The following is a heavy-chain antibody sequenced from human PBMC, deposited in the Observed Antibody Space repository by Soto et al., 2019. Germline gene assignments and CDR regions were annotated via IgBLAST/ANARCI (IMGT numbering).Heavy chain of an antibody. J-gene: IGHJ4*02. V-gene: IGHV3-30-3*01. Sequence: QVYLVESGGGVVQPGRSLRLSCAASGFMFRNHAMHWVRQAPGTGLDWVAVISFDGDNDVYADSVKGRFTISRDNSRNPLYLQMDSLSPGDTAVHYCARDGVDVRMRVFVSPIDYWGQGALVNVSS. CDR2: ISFDGDND. D-gene: IGHD3-3*01. CDR3: ARDGVDVRMRVFVSPIDY. CDR1: GFMFRNHA.